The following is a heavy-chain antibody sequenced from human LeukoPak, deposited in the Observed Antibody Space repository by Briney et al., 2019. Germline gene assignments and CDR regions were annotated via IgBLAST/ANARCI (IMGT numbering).Heavy chain of an antibody. CDR2: IIPILGIA. CDR1: GGTFSSYA. Sequence: SVKVSCKASGGTFSSYAIRWVRQAPGQGLEWMGRIIPILGIANYAQKFQSRVTITADKSTSTAYMELSSLRSEDTAVYYCARDPGSHCSGGSCYRNTFDYWGQGNLVTVSS. J-gene: IGHJ4*02. D-gene: IGHD2-15*01. CDR3: ARDPGSHCSGGSCYRNTFDY. V-gene: IGHV1-69*04.